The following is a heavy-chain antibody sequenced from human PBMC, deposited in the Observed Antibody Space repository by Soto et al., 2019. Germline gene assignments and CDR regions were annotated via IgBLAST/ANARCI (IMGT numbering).Heavy chain of an antibody. CDR2: ISSSGSTI. V-gene: IGHV3-11*01. J-gene: IGHJ4*02. CDR3: ARETREYYFYY. CDR1: GFTFSDYY. Sequence: QVQLVESGGGLVKPGGSLRLSCAASGFTFSDYYMSWIRQAPVKGLEWVSYISSSGSTIYYADSVKCLFTISRDNAKNSLYLQMYGLRAEQTAEYYRARETREYYFYYCGQGTLVTVSS.